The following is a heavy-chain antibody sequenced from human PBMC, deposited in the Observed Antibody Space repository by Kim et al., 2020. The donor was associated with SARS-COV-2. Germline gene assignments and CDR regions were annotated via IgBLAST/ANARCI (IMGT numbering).Heavy chain of an antibody. J-gene: IGHJ5*02. V-gene: IGHV4-34*01. Sequence: SETLSLTCAVYGGSFSGYYWSWIRQPPGKGLEWIGEIYHSGTTNYNPSLKSRVTISLDTSKNQFSLKLSSVTAADTAVYFCARSLYNTQSSSWVRFDPWG. D-gene: IGHD6-13*01. CDR1: GGSFSGYY. CDR2: IYHSGTT. CDR3: ARSLYNTQSSSWVRFDP.